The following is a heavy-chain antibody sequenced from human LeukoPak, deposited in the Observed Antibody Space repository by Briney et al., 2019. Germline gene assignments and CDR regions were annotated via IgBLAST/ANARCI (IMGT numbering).Heavy chain of an antibody. CDR2: ISYDGSNK. D-gene: IGHD2-2*01. Sequence: PGGSLRLSCAASGFTFSSYAMHWVRQAPGNWLDSVAVISYDGSNKYYADSVKGRFTISRDNSKNTLYLQMNSLRAEDTAVYYCAREVVVVPAAMGVGAFDIWGQGTMVTVSS. CDR3: AREVVVVPAAMGVGAFDI. CDR1: GFTFSSYA. J-gene: IGHJ3*02. V-gene: IGHV3-30*04.